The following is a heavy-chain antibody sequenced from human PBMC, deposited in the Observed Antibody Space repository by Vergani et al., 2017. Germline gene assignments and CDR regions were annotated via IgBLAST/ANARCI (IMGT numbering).Heavy chain of an antibody. V-gene: IGHV1-69*01. CDR3: AGVNSGSYQFDY. J-gene: IGHJ4*02. CDR2: IIPIFGTA. D-gene: IGHD1-26*01. CDR1: GGTFSSYA. Sequence: QVQLVQSGAEVKKPGSSVKVSCKASGGTFSSYAISWVRQAPGQGLEWMGVIIPIFGTANYAQKFQGRVTITEDESTSTAYMERSSLRSEDTAVYYCAGVNSGSYQFDYWGQGTLVTVSS.